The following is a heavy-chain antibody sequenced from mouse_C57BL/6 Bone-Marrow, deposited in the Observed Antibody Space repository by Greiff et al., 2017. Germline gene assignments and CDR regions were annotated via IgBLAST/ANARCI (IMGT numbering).Heavy chain of an antibody. CDR3: TRGPSYYSNYYWYFDV. J-gene: IGHJ1*03. Sequence: EVQLVESGEGLVKPGGSLKLSCAASGFTFSSYAMSWVRQTPEKRLEWVAYISSGGDYIYSADTVKGRFTISRDNARNTLYLQMSSLKSEDTAMYYCTRGPSYYSNYYWYFDVWGTGTTVTVSS. CDR2: ISSGGDYI. CDR1: GFTFSSYA. D-gene: IGHD2-5*01. V-gene: IGHV5-9-1*02.